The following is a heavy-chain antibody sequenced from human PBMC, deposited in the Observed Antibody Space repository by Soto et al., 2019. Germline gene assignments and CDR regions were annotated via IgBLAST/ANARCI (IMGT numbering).Heavy chain of an antibody. D-gene: IGHD3-10*01. V-gene: IGHV1-3*01. Sequence: QVQLVQSGAEVKRPGASVKVSCKASGYTFTSYAMHWVRQAPGQRLEWMGWINAGNGNTKYSQKFQGRVTITRDTSASTAYMELSSLRSEDTAGYYCAGDRGKRRADAFDIWGQGTMVTVSS. CDR2: INAGNGNT. J-gene: IGHJ3*02. CDR1: GYTFTSYA. CDR3: AGDRGKRRADAFDI.